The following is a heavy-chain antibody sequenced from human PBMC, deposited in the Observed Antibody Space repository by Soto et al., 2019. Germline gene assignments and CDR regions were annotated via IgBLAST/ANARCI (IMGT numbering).Heavy chain of an antibody. CDR1: KFTFRTYI. CDR2: ISCDGSNI. J-gene: IGHJ6*02. D-gene: IGHD3-22*01. Sequence: QVQLVESGGGVVQPERSQRLSCAASKFTFRTYIMHWVRQAPGKGLEWVALISCDGSNIYYADSVKGRFTISRDNSKNTMYLQMNSLRPEDTAVYYCAREMIPMILGGMSAMDVWGQGTTVTVSS. V-gene: IGHV3-30*04. CDR3: AREMIPMILGGMSAMDV.